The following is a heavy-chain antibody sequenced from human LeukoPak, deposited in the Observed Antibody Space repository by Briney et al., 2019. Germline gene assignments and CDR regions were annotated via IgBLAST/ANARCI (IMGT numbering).Heavy chain of an antibody. CDR1: GYTFTGYY. V-gene: IGHV1-2*02. J-gene: IGHJ3*02. D-gene: IGHD4-17*01. Sequence: GASVKVSCKASGYTFTGYYMHWVRQAPGQGLEWMGWINPNSGGTNYAQKFQGRFTMTRDTSISTAYMELSRLRSDATAVYYCARERMTTVTTGAFDIWGQGTMVTVSS. CDR3: ARERMTTVTTGAFDI. CDR2: INPNSGGT.